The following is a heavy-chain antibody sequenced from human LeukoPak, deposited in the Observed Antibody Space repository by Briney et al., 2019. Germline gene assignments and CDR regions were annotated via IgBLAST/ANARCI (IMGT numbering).Heavy chain of an antibody. D-gene: IGHD3-16*01. Sequence: GGSLRLSCAASGFTFSSYAMSWVRQAPGKGLEWVSAISSSGGSTYYADSVKGRFTISRDNSKNTLYLQMNSLRAEGTAVYYCATSSLGGYFDYWGQGTLVTVSS. V-gene: IGHV3-23*01. CDR3: ATSSLGGYFDY. CDR2: ISSSGGST. CDR1: GFTFSSYA. J-gene: IGHJ4*02.